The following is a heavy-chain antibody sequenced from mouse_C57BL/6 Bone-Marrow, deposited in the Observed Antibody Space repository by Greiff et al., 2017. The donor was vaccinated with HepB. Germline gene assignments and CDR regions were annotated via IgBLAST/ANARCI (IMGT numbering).Heavy chain of an antibody. CDR1: GFNIKDDY. CDR2: IYPENGDT. D-gene: IGHD3-3*01. CDR3: TTGWAWFAY. J-gene: IGHJ3*01. Sequence: VQLKQSGAELVRPGASVKLSCTASGFNIKDDYMHWVKQRPEQGLEWIGWIYPENGDTEYASKFQGKATIKADTSSNTAYLQLSSLTSEDTAVYYCTTGWAWFAYWGQGTLVTVSA. V-gene: IGHV14-4*01.